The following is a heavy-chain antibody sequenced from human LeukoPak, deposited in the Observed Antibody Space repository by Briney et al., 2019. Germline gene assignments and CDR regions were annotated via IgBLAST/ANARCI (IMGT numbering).Heavy chain of an antibody. CDR3: ARDPNWDRFDY. V-gene: IGHV3-33*01. Sequence: GRSLRLSCAASGFTFRNYGMHWVRQAPGKGLEWVAVIWYDGSDKYYADFVKGRFTISRDNSKSTLYLQMNSLRAEDTAVYYCARDPNWDRFDYWGQGALVTVSS. J-gene: IGHJ4*02. D-gene: IGHD1-1*01. CDR1: GFTFRNYG. CDR2: IWYDGSDK.